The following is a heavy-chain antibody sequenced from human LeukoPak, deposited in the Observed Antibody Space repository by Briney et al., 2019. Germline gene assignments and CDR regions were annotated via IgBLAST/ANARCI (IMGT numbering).Heavy chain of an antibody. CDR2: IYYSGST. Sequence: AETLSLTCTVSGGSISSYYGSWIRHPPGEGLEWLGYIYYSGSTNYNPSLKGRVTISVDTSKDQFSLKLSSVTAADTAVYYCARVEWFGELSPFDIWGQGTMVTVSS. J-gene: IGHJ3*02. D-gene: IGHD3-10*01. CDR3: ARVEWFGELSPFDI. V-gene: IGHV4-59*01. CDR1: GGSISSYY.